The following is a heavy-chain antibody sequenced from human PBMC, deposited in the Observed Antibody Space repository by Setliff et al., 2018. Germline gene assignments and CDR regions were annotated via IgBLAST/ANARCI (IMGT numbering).Heavy chain of an antibody. CDR3: ARDPTKRLVSGWFDP. Sequence: PGGSLRLSCAASGFTFSTYRMHWVRQAPGKGLEWVAVIWDDGGNKYHADSVKGRFTISRDNSKNTLYLQMNSLRPEDTAVYYCARDPTKRLVSGWFDPWGQGTLVTVSS. J-gene: IGHJ5*02. D-gene: IGHD2-8*02. V-gene: IGHV3-33*08. CDR1: GFTFSTYR. CDR2: IWDDGGNK.